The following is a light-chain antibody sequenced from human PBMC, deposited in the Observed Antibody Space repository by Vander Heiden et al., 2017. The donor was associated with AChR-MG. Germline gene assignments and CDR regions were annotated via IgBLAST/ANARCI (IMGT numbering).Light chain of an antibody. CDR2: DAS. CDR1: QDISNY. V-gene: IGKV1-33*01. CDR3: QQDDNLPQT. J-gene: IGKJ1*01. Sequence: DIQMTQSPSSLSASVGDRVTITCQASQDISNYLNWYQQKPGKAPKLLIYDASNLETGVPSRFSGSGSGTDFTFTISSLQPEDIATYYCQQDDNLPQTFGQGTKVEI.